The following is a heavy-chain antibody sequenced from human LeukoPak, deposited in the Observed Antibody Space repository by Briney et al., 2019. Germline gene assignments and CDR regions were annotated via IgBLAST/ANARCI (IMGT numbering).Heavy chain of an antibody. J-gene: IGHJ4*02. D-gene: IGHD3-22*01. CDR3: ARTSYYDSSGLGNY. CDR1: GYTFTGYY. V-gene: IGHV1-2*02. Sequence: GASVKVSCKASGYTFTGYYMHWVRQAPGQGLEGVGWINPNSGGTNYAQKFQGRVTMTRDTSISTAYMELSRLRSDDTAVYYCARTSYYDSSGLGNYWGQGTLVTVSS. CDR2: INPNSGGT.